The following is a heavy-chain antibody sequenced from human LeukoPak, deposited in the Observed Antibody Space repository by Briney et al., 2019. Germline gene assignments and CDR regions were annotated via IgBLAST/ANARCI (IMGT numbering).Heavy chain of an antibody. J-gene: IGHJ5*02. D-gene: IGHD3-22*01. CDR2: IYTSGST. CDR3: ARSSGFTHPNWFDP. V-gene: IGHV4-61*02. CDR1: GGSISSSSYY. Sequence: PSETLSLTCTVSGGSISSSSYYWGWIRQPAGEGLEWIGRIYTSGSTNYNPSLKSRVTISVDTSKNQFSLKLSSVTAADTAVYYCARSSGFTHPNWFDPWGQGTLVTVSS.